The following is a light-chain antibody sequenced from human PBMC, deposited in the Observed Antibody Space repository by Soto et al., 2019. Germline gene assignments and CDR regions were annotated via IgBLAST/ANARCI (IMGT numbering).Light chain of an antibody. CDR3: QQYGSSEII. CDR2: DIS. J-gene: IGKJ5*01. V-gene: IGKV3-20*01. Sequence: EIVMTQSPGTLSLSPGDIATLFFMARQILTNPYIAWYQQKPGQAPRLLIYDISSRATGIPDRFSGSVSGTDFTLTITRLEPEDFAVFYCQQYGSSEIIFGQGTRLEIK. CDR1: QILTNPY.